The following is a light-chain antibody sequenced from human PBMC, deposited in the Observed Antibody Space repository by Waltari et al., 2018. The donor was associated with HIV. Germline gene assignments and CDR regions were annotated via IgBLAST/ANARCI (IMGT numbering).Light chain of an antibody. CDR1: SGHSSFA. Sequence: QLVLTQSPSASASLGASVNLTCTLSSGHSSFAITWHQQQPEKGPRFLLKLNSDGSHNKGDGIPDRFSGSSSGAEHYLTISSLQSEDEADYYCQTWVTGIGVFGGGTKLTVL. J-gene: IGLJ3*02. V-gene: IGLV4-69*01. CDR3: QTWVTGIGV. CDR2: LNSDGSH.